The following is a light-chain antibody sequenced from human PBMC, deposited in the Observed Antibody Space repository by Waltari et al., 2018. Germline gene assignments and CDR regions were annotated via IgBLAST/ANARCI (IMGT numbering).Light chain of an antibody. CDR3: QSYDSSNYVV. Sequence: VLTQPHSVSASPGKTVKISCTRSSGSISGHYVHWYQQLPGSVPTTVIYEDDQRPSGVPDRFSGSIDRSSNSASLIISGLKTEDESHYYCQSYDSSNYVVFGGGTTLTVL. CDR1: SGSISGHY. V-gene: IGLV6-57*03. CDR2: EDD. J-gene: IGLJ2*01.